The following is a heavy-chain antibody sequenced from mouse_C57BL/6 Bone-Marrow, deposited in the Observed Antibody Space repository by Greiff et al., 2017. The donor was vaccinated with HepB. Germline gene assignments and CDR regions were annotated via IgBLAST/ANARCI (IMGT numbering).Heavy chain of an antibody. CDR2: IDPENGDT. CDR3: TTSGAWFAY. V-gene: IGHV14-4*01. J-gene: IGHJ3*01. CDR1: GFNIKDDY. Sequence: VQLKESGAELVRPGASVKLSCTASGFNIKDDYMHWVKQRPEQGLEWIGWIDPENGDTEYASKFQGKATITADTSSNTAYLQLSSLTSEDTAVYYCTTSGAWFAYWAQGTLVTVSA. D-gene: IGHD4-1*01.